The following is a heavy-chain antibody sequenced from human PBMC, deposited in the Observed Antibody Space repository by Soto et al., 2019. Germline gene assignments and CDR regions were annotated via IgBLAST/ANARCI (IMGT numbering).Heavy chain of an antibody. CDR1: GFTFTSSA. J-gene: IGHJ5*02. CDR3: ATIVGALYNWFDP. V-gene: IGHV1-58*01. D-gene: IGHD1-26*01. Sequence: SVKVSCKASGFTFTSSAVQWVRQARGQRLEWIGWIVVGSGETIYAQKFQGRVTMTEDTSTDTAYMELSSLRSEDTAVYYCATIVGALYNWFDPWGQGTLVTVSS. CDR2: IVVGSGET.